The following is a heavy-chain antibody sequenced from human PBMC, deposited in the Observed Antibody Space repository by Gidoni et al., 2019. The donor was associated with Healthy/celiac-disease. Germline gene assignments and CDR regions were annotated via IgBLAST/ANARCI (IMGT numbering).Heavy chain of an antibody. J-gene: IGHJ4*02. CDR3: ARHQLGQQGMYFDY. Sequence: STYYNPSLKSRVTISVDTSKNQFSLKLSSVTAADTAVYYCARHQLGQQGMYFDYWGQGTLVTVSS. CDR2: ST. D-gene: IGHD7-27*01. V-gene: IGHV4-39*01.